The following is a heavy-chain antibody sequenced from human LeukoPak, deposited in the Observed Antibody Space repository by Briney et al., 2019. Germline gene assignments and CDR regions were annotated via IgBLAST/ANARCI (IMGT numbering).Heavy chain of an antibody. J-gene: IGHJ5*02. CDR1: GGSISSGGYS. CDR2: IYHSGST. CDR3: ARDYGNNWFDP. Sequence: NASETLSLTCAVSGGSISSGGYSWSWIRQPPGKGLEWIGYIYHSGSTYYNPSLKSRVSISIDTSKNQFSLKLSSVTAADTAMYYCARDYGNNWFDPWGQGTLVTVSA. D-gene: IGHD4-17*01. V-gene: IGHV4-30-2*05.